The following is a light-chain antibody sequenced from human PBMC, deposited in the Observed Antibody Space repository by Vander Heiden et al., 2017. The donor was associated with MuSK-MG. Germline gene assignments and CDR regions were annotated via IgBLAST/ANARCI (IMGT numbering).Light chain of an antibody. Sequence: DIQITQSPSSLSASVGDRVIITCRASLSLTTYVHWYQQKPGKAPKLLIYSASTWQSGVPSRFSGSGYGTDFTLTSSRLQPEDFATYYWQQSYTIKTFGQGTKVXI. J-gene: IGKJ1*01. V-gene: IGKV1-39*01. CDR1: LSLTTY. CDR2: SAS. CDR3: QQSYTIKT.